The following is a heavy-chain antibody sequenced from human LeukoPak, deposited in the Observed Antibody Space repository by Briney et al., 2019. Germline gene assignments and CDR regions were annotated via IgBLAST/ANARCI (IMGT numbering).Heavy chain of an antibody. CDR1: GFTFSSYS. Sequence: GGSLRLSCAASGFTFSSYSMNWVRQAPGKGLEWVSSTTSSSSYIYYADSVKGRFTISRDNAKNSLYLQMNSLRAEDTAVYYCARGGILLYSSGWYNDYWGQGTLVTVSS. CDR3: ARGGILLYSSGWYNDY. CDR2: TTSSSSYI. J-gene: IGHJ4*02. V-gene: IGHV3-21*01. D-gene: IGHD6-19*01.